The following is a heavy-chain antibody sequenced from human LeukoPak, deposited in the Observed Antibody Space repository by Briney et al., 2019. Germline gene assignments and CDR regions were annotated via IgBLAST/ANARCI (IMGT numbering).Heavy chain of an antibody. V-gene: IGHV3-7*01. CDR2: IKQDGSEK. J-gene: IGHJ4*02. CDR3: AIGIVGWGTFDY. D-gene: IGHD2-21*01. Sequence: PGGSLRLSCAASGFTFSSYWMNWVRQAPGKGLEWVANIKQDGSEKYYVDSVKGRFTISRDNAKNSLYLQMDSLRVEDTAVYYCAIGIVGWGTFDYWGQGTLVTVSS. CDR1: GFTFSSYW.